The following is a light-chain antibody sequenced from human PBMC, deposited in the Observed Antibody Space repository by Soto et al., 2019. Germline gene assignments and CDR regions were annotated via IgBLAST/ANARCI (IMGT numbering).Light chain of an antibody. V-gene: IGKV1-5*01. J-gene: IGKJ2*01. CDR1: QSISSW. CDR2: DAS. Sequence: IQMTQSPSTLYASVGDRVTITCRASQSISSWFAWYQQKPGKAPKLLIYDASSLESGVPSRFSGSGSGTEFPLTISSLQPDDFATYYCQQYNSYSKYTFGQGTKLEIK. CDR3: QQYNSYSKYT.